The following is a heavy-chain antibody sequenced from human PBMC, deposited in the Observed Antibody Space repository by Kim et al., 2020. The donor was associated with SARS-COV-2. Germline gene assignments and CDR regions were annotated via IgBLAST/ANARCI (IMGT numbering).Heavy chain of an antibody. Sequence: GGSLRLSCAASRFTFSSNTMHWVRQAPGKGLEWVAVISYDGSNKYYADSVKGRFTISRDNSKNTLYLQMNSLRPEDTAVYYCARDGSMFIYNYGYYFDYWGQGTLVTVSS. D-gene: IGHD5-18*01. V-gene: IGHV3-30*04. CDR2: ISYDGSNK. J-gene: IGHJ4*02. CDR3: ARDGSMFIYNYGYYFDY. CDR1: RFTFSSNT.